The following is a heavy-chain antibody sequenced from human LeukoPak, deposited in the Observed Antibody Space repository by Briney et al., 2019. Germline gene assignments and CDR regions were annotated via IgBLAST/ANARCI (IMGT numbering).Heavy chain of an antibody. D-gene: IGHD3-10*01. CDR2: IYYSGST. Sequence: PSETLSLTCTVSGGSSSSYYWSWIRQPPGKGLEGIGYIYYSGSTNYNPSLKSRITISVDTSKNQFSLKLSSVAAADTAVYYCARGQKNYYGSGSFPHAVYYYYYYMDVWGKGTTVTVSS. CDR3: ARGQKNYYGSGSFPHAVYYYYYYMDV. CDR1: GGSSSSYY. J-gene: IGHJ6*03. V-gene: IGHV4-59*01.